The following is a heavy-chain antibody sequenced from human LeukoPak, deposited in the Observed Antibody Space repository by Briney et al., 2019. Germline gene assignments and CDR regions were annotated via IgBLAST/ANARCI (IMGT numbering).Heavy chain of an antibody. J-gene: IGHJ4*02. CDR2: IDPNSGGT. D-gene: IGHD4-11*01. Sequence: ASVKVSCKASGYTFTSYGISWVRQAPGQGLEYMGYIDPNSGGTYYIQKFQGRVTMTRDMSINTAYVELSSLTSDDTAVYYCARGGGTVAPAPWVPFAYWGQGTLVTVSS. V-gene: IGHV1-2*02. CDR3: ARGGGTVAPAPWVPFAY. CDR1: GYTFTSYG.